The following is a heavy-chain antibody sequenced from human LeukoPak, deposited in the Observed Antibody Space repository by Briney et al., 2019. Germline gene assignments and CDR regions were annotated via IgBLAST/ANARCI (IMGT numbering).Heavy chain of an antibody. CDR2: ISYDGSNK. D-gene: IGHD2-15*01. J-gene: IGHJ6*02. V-gene: IGHV3-30-3*01. Sequence: GRSLRLSCAASGFTFSSYAMHWVRQAPGKGLEWVAVISYDGSNKYYADSVKGRFTISRDNAKNSLYLQMNSLRAEDTAVYYCASFFGYCSGGSCYSYYYYGMDVWGQGTTVTVSS. CDR1: GFTFSSYA. CDR3: ASFFGYCSGGSCYSYYYYGMDV.